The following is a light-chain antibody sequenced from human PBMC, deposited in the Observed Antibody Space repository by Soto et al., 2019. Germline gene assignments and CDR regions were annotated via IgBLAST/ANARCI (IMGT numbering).Light chain of an antibody. CDR2: KAS. Sequence: DIQMTQCPSTMSASVGDRVTITCRASQSISSWLAWYQQKPGKAPKLLIYKASSLESGVPSRFSGSGSGTEFTLTISSLQPDDFATYYCQQYNSSPWTFGQGTKVEIK. CDR1: QSISSW. J-gene: IGKJ1*01. CDR3: QQYNSSPWT. V-gene: IGKV1-5*03.